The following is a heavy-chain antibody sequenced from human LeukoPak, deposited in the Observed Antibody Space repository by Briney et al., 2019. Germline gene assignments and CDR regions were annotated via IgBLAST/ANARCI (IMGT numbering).Heavy chain of an antibody. V-gene: IGHV3-23*01. CDR1: GFTFSSYA. D-gene: IGHD2-2*01. J-gene: IGHJ4*02. CDR3: AKDDLGYCSSTSCYAGYFDY. Sequence: QPGGSLRLSCAASGFTFSSYAMSWVRQAPGKGLEWVSAISGSGGSTYYADSVKGRFTISRDNSKNTLYLQMNSLRAEDTAVYYCAKDDLGYCSSTSCYAGYFDYWGQGTLVTVYS. CDR2: ISGSGGST.